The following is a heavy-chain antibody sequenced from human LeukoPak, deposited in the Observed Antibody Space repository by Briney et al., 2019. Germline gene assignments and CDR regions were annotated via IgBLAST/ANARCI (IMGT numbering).Heavy chain of an antibody. D-gene: IGHD2-2*01. Sequence: GESLKISCKGSTDIFSNYWIGWVRQLPGKGLEWLGIIYPDDSDTRYSPTFQGQVTFSVDESISTAYLQWSRLKASDSGMYYCARGCSSTSCYDYWGQGTLVTVSS. CDR3: ARGCSSTSCYDY. V-gene: IGHV5-51*01. J-gene: IGHJ4*02. CDR2: IYPDDSDT. CDR1: TDIFSNYW.